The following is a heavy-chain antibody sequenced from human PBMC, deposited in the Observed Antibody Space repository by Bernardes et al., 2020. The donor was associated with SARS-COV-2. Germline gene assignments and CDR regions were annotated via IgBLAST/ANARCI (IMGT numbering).Heavy chain of an antibody. CDR3: AKDLAPYYDFWSGSTVDC. CDR2: ISGSGGST. CDR1: GFTFVSYA. D-gene: IGHD3-3*01. J-gene: IGHJ4*02. V-gene: IGHV3-23*01. Sequence: GSLRLSCAASGFTFVSYAMNWVRQAPGKGLEWVSAISGSGGSTYYADSVKGRFTISRDNSKNTLYLQMNSLRAEDTAVYYCAKDLAPYYDFWSGSTVDCWGQGTLVTVSS.